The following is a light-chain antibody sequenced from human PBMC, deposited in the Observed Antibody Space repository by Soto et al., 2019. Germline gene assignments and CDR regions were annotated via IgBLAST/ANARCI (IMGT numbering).Light chain of an antibody. CDR2: DAS. CDR3: QQSSNWLFT. CDR1: QSVSSY. J-gene: IGKJ3*01. Sequence: EIVLTQSPATLSLSPGERATLSCRASQSVSSYLAWYQQKPGQAPRLLISDASNRATGIPARFSGSGSGTDFTLTISSLEPEDFAVYYCQQSSNWLFTFGPGTKVDIK. V-gene: IGKV3-11*01.